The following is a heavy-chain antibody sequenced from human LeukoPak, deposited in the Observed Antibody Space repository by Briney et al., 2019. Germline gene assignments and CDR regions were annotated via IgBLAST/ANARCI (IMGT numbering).Heavy chain of an antibody. J-gene: IGHJ5*02. CDR1: GGSISSYY. CDR2: ISYSGST. CDR3: ANRGYYHKWFDP. Sequence: PSETLSLTCTVSGGSISSYYWTWIRQPPGKGLEWIGDISYSGSTNYNPSLKSRINMSIDTSKNHFSLKLNSVTAADTAVYFCANRGYYHKWFDPWGPGTLVTVSS. D-gene: IGHD3-22*01. V-gene: IGHV4-59*01.